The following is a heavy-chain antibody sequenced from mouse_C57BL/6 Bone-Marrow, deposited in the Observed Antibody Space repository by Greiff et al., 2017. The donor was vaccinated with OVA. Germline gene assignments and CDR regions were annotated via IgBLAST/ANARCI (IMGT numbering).Heavy chain of an antibody. CDR2: IYPRSGNT. Sequence: QVQLQQSGAELARPGASVKLSCKASGYTFTSYGISWVKQRTGQGLEWIGEIYPRSGNTYYNEKFKGKATLTADKSSSTAYMELRSLTSEDSAVYFCARSDYYGSSYGYFDVGGTGTTVTVSS. CDR3: ARSDYYGSSYGYFDV. CDR1: GYTFTSYG. J-gene: IGHJ1*03. V-gene: IGHV1-81*01. D-gene: IGHD1-1*01.